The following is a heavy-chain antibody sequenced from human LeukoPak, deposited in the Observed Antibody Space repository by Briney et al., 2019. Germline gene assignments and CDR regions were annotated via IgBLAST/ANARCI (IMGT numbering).Heavy chain of an antibody. CDR1: GGSISSGSYY. J-gene: IGHJ4*02. D-gene: IGHD5-18*01. CDR2: IYTSGST. CDR3: ARGRRDSYGPLYYFDY. Sequence: SETLSLTCTVSGGSISSGSYYWSWIRQPAGKGLEWIGRIYTSGSTNYNPSLKSRVTISVDTSKNQFSLKLSSVTAADTAVYYCARGRRDSYGPLYYFDYWGQGTLVTVSS. V-gene: IGHV4-61*02.